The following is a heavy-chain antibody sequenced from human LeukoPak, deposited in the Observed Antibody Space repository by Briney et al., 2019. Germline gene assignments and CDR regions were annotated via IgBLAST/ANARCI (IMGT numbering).Heavy chain of an antibody. CDR2: FDPKNRET. J-gene: IGHJ4*02. CDR3: ATFPIVVPLIIIGDPYYFYY. CDR1: GYTLTDLS. Sequence: ASVKVSCKVSGYTLTDLSMHWVRQAPGKGLEWMGGFDPKNRETINAQKFQGRVTMTEDTSTDTAYMELSDLRSEDTAVYYCATFPIVVPLIIIGDPYYFYYWAQGTLVTVSS. V-gene: IGHV1-24*01. D-gene: IGHD1-26*01.